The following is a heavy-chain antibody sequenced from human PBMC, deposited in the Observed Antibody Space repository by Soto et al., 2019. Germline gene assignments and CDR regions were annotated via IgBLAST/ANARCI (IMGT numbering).Heavy chain of an antibody. CDR2: IIPIFGTA. J-gene: IGHJ6*02. Sequence: SVKVSCKASGGTFSSYAISWVRQAPGQGLEWMGGIIPIFGTANYAQRFQGRVTITADESTSTAYMELSSLRSEDTAVYYCARGITMVRGVIIPPYYYYGMDVWGQGTTVTVSS. V-gene: IGHV1-69*13. CDR3: ARGITMVRGVIIPPYYYYGMDV. D-gene: IGHD3-10*01. CDR1: GGTFSSYA.